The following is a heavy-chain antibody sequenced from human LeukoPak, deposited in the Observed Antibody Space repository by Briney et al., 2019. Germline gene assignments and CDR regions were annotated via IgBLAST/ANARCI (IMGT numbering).Heavy chain of an antibody. V-gene: IGHV3-23*01. J-gene: IGHJ4*02. D-gene: IGHD3-22*01. CDR3: AKTAVQYDSSGYYDY. Sequence: GGSLRLSCATSGFIFSNYAVNWVRQAPGKGLEWVSAISGSGGSTYYADSVKGRFTISRDNSKNTLYLQMNSLRAEDTAVYYCAKTAVQYDSSGYYDYWGQGTLVTVSS. CDR1: GFIFSNYA. CDR2: ISGSGGST.